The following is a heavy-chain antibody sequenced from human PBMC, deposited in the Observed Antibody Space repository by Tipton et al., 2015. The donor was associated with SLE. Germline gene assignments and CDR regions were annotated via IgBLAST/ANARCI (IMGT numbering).Heavy chain of an antibody. CDR2: IYYSGTT. CDR3: ARDYYNFWSGHFDY. J-gene: IGHJ4*02. V-gene: IGHV4-4*08. CDR1: GTFISSNY. Sequence: TLSLTCTVSGTFISSNYWSWIRQSPGKGLEWIGYIYYSGTTNNNPSLKSRVTISIDTSKNQFSLKLSSVTAADTAVYYCARDYYNFWSGHFDYWGQGTLVTASS. D-gene: IGHD3-3*01.